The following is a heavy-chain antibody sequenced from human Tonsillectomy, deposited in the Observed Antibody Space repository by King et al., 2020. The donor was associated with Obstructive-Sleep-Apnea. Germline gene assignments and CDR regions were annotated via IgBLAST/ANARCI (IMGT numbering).Heavy chain of an antibody. CDR1: GFTFSNAW. Sequence: VQLVESGGGLVKPGGSLRLSCAASGFTFSNAWMTWVRQAPGKGLEWVGRIKSKTVVGTTDYAAPVKGTFTISRDDSKNTLYLQMNSLKTENTAVYYCTTDDWGPDYWGQGTLVTVSS. D-gene: IGHD7-27*01. CDR3: TTDDWGPDY. CDR2: IKSKTVVGTT. J-gene: IGHJ4*02. V-gene: IGHV3-15*01.